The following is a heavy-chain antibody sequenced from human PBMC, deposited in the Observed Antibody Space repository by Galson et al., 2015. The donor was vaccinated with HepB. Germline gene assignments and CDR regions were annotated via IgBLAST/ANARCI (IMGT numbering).Heavy chain of an antibody. J-gene: IGHJ4*02. CDR2: IYSGGST. CDR1: GFTVSSNY. D-gene: IGHD2-15*01. V-gene: IGHV3-66*01. Sequence: SLRLSCAASGFTVSSNYMSWVRQAPGKGLEWVSVIYSGGSTYYADSVKGRFTISRDNSKNTLYLQMNSLRAEDTAVYYCARDLDGGYFDYWGQGTLVTVSS. CDR3: ARDLDGGYFDY.